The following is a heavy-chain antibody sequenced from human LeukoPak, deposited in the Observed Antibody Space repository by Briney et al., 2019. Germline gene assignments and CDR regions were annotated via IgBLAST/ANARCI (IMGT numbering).Heavy chain of an antibody. CDR3: ARDRSTYQPLFYFDY. CDR2: IWYDGSNK. D-gene: IGHD2-2*01. V-gene: IGHV3-33*01. J-gene: IGHJ4*02. CDR1: GFTFSSYG. Sequence: GRSLRLSCAASGFTFSSYGMHWVRQAPGKGLEWVAVIWYDGSNKYYADSVKGRFTISRDNSKNTLYLQMNSLRAEDTAVYYCARDRSTYQPLFYFDYWGQGTLVTVSS.